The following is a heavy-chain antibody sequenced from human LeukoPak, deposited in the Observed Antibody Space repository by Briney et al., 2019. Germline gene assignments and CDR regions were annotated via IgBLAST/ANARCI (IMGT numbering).Heavy chain of an antibody. CDR3: ARMTTVTMGGDY. V-gene: IGHV4-39*07. CDR2: IYYSGST. D-gene: IGHD4-17*01. Sequence: SETLSLTCTVSGGSISSSSYYWGWIRQPPGKGLEWIGSIYYSGSTYYNPSLKGRVTISVDTSKNQFSLKLSSVTAADTAVYYCARMTTVTMGGDYWGQGTLVTVSS. CDR1: GGSISSSSYY. J-gene: IGHJ4*02.